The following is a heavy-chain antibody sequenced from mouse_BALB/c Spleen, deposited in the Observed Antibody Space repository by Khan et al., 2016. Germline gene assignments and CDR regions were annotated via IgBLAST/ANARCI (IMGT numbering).Heavy chain of an antibody. CDR1: GFTFTDYY. CDR2: ISHKANGYIT. J-gene: IGHJ4*01. V-gene: IGHV7-3*02. Sequence: EVELVESGGGLVQPGGSLRLSCATSGFTFTDYYMSWVRQPPGKALEWLGFISHKANGYITEYSASVKGRFTISRDTSPSFLYLQMNTLRAEDSATYYCARDDDDYAMDYWGQGTSVTVSS. CDR3: ARDDDDYAMDY.